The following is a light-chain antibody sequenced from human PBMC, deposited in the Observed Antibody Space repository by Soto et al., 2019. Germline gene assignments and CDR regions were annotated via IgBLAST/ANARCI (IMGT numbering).Light chain of an antibody. J-gene: IGKJ5*01. V-gene: IGKV3-15*01. CDR3: QQYNNYVT. CDR2: GAS. CDR1: QSVSSN. Sequence: EIVMTQSPATLSVSPGETATLSCRASQSVSSNLAWYQHKPGQAPRLLVFGASTKATGIPARFSGSGSGTGFPRTSSSLQSEYFAVYYCQQYNNYVTFGQGTRLEIK.